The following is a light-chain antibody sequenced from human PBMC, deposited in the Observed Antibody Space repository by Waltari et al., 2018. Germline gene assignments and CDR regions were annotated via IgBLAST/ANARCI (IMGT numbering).Light chain of an antibody. Sequence: SALTQPRPVSGSPGQSVTISCTGTTSDAGGYNYVSWYQHHPGKAPKLMIFDVTQRPSGVPDRFSGSKSANTASLTISGLQAEDEADYYCCSFAGTYTWVFGGGTKVTVL. CDR2: DVT. CDR1: TSDAGGYNY. J-gene: IGLJ3*02. V-gene: IGLV2-11*01. CDR3: CSFAGTYTWV.